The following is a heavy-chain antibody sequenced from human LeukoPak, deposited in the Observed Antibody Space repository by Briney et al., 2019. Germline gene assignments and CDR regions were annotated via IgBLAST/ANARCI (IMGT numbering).Heavy chain of an antibody. D-gene: IGHD5-12*01. V-gene: IGHV3-21*01. J-gene: IGHJ4*02. CDR1: GFTFSSYS. Sequence: GGSLRLSCAASGFTFSSYSMNWVRQAPGKGLEWVSSISSSSSYIYYADSVKGRFTISRDNAKNSLYLQMNSLRAEDTAVYYCARGVYSGYDYVSDYFDYWGQGTLVTVSS. CDR3: ARGVYSGYDYVSDYFDY. CDR2: ISSSSSYI.